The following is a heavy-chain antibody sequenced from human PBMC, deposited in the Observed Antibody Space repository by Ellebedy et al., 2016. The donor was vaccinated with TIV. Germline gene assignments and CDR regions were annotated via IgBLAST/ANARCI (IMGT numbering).Heavy chain of an antibody. CDR1: GGSISSYY. CDR3: AAGWVPAAPLQP. CDR2: IYTSVST. D-gene: IGHD2-2*01. Sequence: MPSETLSLTCTVSGGSISSYYWSWIRQPAGKGLEWSGRIYTSVSTNYNPSLKSPVTMSVDTSKNQFPLKLSSVTAADTAVYYCAAGWVPAAPLQPWGQGTLVTVSS. J-gene: IGHJ5*02. V-gene: IGHV4-4*07.